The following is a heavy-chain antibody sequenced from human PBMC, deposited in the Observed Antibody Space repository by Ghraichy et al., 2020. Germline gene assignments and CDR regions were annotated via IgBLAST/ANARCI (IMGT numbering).Heavy chain of an antibody. J-gene: IGHJ6*02. CDR1: GFPFNTHT. CDR3: AREPYSINYYYGMDV. D-gene: IGHD6-13*01. CDR2: ISHDGSDK. Sequence: GEYLNISCAASGFPFNTHTMHWVRRAPGRGLEWVGLISHDGSDKFYADSVRGRFTISRDNSKNTVSLQMDSLTAEDTAVYFCAREPYSINYYYGMDVWGQGTTVTVSS. V-gene: IGHV3-30*04.